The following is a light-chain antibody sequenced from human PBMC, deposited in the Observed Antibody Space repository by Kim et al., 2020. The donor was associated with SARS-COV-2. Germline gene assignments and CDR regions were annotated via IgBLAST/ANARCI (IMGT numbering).Light chain of an antibody. CDR1: SNDVGGYSF. V-gene: IGLV2-14*03. CDR3: ASYRASSTYV. Sequence: QSALTQPTSVSGSPGQSITISCTGTSNDVGGYSFVSWYQHSSAKAPKLMIFDVHKRPSGVSNRFSGSKSGDTASLTISGLQAEDEADYYCASYRASSTYVFGTGTKVTVL. CDR2: DVH. J-gene: IGLJ1*01.